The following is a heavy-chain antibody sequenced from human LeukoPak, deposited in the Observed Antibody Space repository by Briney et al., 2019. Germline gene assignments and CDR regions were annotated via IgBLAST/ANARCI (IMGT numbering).Heavy chain of an antibody. Sequence: SETLSLTCTVSGGSVSSSSYYWGWIRQPPGKGLEWIGSILYSGSTNYNPSLKSRVTISVDTSKNQFSLKLSSVTAADTAVYYCARGLGINHDAFDIWGQGTMVTVSS. J-gene: IGHJ3*02. CDR1: GGSVSSSSYY. CDR2: ILYSGST. D-gene: IGHD7-27*01. V-gene: IGHV4-39*07. CDR3: ARGLGINHDAFDI.